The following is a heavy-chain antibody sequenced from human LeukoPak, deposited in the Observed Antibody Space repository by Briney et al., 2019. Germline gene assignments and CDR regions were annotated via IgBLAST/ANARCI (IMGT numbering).Heavy chain of an antibody. CDR2: ISAYNGNT. V-gene: IGHV1-18*01. Sequence: ASVKVSCKASGYTFTSYGISWVRQAPGQGLEWMGWISAYNGNTNYAQKLQGRVTMTTDTSTSTAYMELRSLRSGDTAVYYCARVGIVVVPAAPEGDYWGQGTLVTVSS. CDR3: ARVGIVVVPAAPEGDY. J-gene: IGHJ4*02. D-gene: IGHD2-2*03. CDR1: GYTFTSYG.